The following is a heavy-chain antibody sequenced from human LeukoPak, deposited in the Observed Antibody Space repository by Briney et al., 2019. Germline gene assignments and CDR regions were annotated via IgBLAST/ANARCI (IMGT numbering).Heavy chain of an antibody. Sequence: GGSLRLSCAASGFTFSSYAMSWVRQAPGKGLEWVSAISGSGGSTYYADSVKGRFTISRDNSKNTLYLQMNSLRAEDTAVYYCAKSPSEAMIVVVIAHYFDYWGQGTLVTVSS. J-gene: IGHJ4*02. V-gene: IGHV3-23*01. CDR2: ISGSGGST. CDR3: AKSPSEAMIVVVIAHYFDY. CDR1: GFTFSSYA. D-gene: IGHD3-22*01.